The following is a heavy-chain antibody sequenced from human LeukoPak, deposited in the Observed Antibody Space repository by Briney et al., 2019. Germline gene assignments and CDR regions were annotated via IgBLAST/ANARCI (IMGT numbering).Heavy chain of an antibody. Sequence: SQTLSLTCTVSGGSISSGSYYWSWIRQPAGKALEWIGYIYHSGSTYYNPSLKSRVTLSLDKSKNQFSLKLSSVTAADTAVYYCARGGSHLWQPFDSWGQGTLVTVSS. V-gene: IGHV4-30-2*01. CDR3: ARGGSHLWQPFDS. CDR2: IYHSGST. CDR1: GGSISSGSYY. J-gene: IGHJ4*02. D-gene: IGHD5-18*01.